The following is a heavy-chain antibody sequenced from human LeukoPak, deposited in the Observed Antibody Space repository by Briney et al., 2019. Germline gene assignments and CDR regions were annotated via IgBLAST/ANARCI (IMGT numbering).Heavy chain of an antibody. V-gene: IGHV1-46*03. J-gene: IGHJ4*02. Sequence: ASVKVSCKASGYTFTSYYMHWVRQAPGQGLEWMGIINPSGGSTSYAQKFQGRVTMTRDTSTSTVYMEPSSLRSEDTAVYYCVIAVAGGFDYWGQGTLVTVSS. D-gene: IGHD6-19*01. CDR3: VIAVAGGFDY. CDR2: INPSGGST. CDR1: GYTFTSYY.